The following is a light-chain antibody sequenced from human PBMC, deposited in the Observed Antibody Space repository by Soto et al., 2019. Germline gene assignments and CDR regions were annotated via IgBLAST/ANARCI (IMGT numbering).Light chain of an antibody. Sequence: QSVLTQLPSVSGAPGQGVTISCTGSSSNIGAGYDVHWYQQLPGTAPKLLIYDNTNRPSGVPDRFSGSKSGTSASLAITGLQAEDEADYYCQSYDSSLSRAVFGGGTQLTVL. CDR1: SSNIGAGYD. CDR3: QSYDSSLSRAV. V-gene: IGLV1-40*01. J-gene: IGLJ7*01. CDR2: DNT.